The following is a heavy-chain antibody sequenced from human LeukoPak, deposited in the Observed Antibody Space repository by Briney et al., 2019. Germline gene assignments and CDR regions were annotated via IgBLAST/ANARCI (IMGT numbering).Heavy chain of an antibody. Sequence: GGSLRLSCAASGSTFSSYAMSWVRQAPGKGLEWVSAISGSGGSTYYADSVKGRFTISRDNSKNTLYLQMNSLRAEDTAVYYCAKDGGDYVVGYFDYWGQGTLVTVSS. CDR2: ISGSGGST. CDR3: AKDGGDYVVGYFDY. CDR1: GSTFSSYA. D-gene: IGHD4-17*01. J-gene: IGHJ4*02. V-gene: IGHV3-23*01.